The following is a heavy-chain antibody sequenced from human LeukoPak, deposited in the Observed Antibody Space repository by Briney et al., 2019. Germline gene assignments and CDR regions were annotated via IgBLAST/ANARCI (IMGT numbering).Heavy chain of an antibody. D-gene: IGHD2-2*01. Sequence: SEALSLTCTVSGDSISSYYWSWIRQSPGKGLEWIGYIYFTGTTNYNPSLTSRVTMSVDTSKNHFSLKMSSMTAADTAVYYCARDGFDNAAGNWFDPWGQGILVTVSS. V-gene: IGHV4-59*01. CDR1: GDSISSYY. CDR3: ARDGFDNAAGNWFDP. J-gene: IGHJ5*02. CDR2: IYFTGTT.